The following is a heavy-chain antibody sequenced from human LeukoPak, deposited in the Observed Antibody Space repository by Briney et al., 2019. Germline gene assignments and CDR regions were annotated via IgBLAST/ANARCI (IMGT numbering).Heavy chain of an antibody. CDR3: ARQDLRWRSSPDY. D-gene: IGHD6-6*01. V-gene: IGHV4-34*01. Sequence: SETLSLTCAVYGGSFSGYYWSWIRQPPGKGLEWIGEINHSGSTNYNPSLKSRVTISVDTSKNQFSLKLSSVTAADTAVYYCARQDLRWRSSPDYWGQGTLVTVSS. CDR2: INHSGST. J-gene: IGHJ4*02. CDR1: GGSFSGYY.